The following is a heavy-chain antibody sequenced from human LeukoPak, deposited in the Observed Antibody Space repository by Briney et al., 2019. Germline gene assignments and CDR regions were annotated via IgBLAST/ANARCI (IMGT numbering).Heavy chain of an antibody. CDR3: AREGVAAAVIGYYYYGMDV. Sequence: GGSLRLSCAASGFTFSSYAMHWVRQAPGKGLEWVAVISYDGSNKYYADSVKGRFTISRDNSKNTLYLQMNSLRAEDTAVYYCAREGVAAAVIGYYYYGMDVWGQGITVTVSS. D-gene: IGHD6-13*01. J-gene: IGHJ6*02. V-gene: IGHV3-30-3*01. CDR2: ISYDGSNK. CDR1: GFTFSSYA.